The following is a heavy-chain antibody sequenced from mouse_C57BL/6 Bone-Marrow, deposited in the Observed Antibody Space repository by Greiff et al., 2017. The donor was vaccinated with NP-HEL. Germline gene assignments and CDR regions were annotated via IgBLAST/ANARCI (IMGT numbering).Heavy chain of an antibody. CDR1: GYTFTSYG. J-gene: IGHJ2*01. D-gene: IGHD1-1*01. CDR2: IYPRSGNT. Sequence: VQLQQSGAELARPGASVKLSCKASGYTFTSYGISWVKQRTGQGLEWIGEIYPRSGNTYYNEKFKGKATLTADKSSSTAYMELRSLTSEDSAVYFCAPSSYYYGSSFDYWGQGTTLTVSS. V-gene: IGHV1-81*01. CDR3: APSSYYYGSSFDY.